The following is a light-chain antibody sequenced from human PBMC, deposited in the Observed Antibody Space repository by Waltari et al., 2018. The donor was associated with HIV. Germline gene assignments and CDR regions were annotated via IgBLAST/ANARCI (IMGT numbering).Light chain of an antibody. J-gene: IGKJ1*01. Sequence: DIVMTQSPDSLAVSVCERATINCKSSPSVLYTSTNKNYLAWYQQKSGQPPKLIIYWASTRESGVPDRFSGSGSGTNFTLTISSLQAEDVALYYCQQYYSIPRTFGQGTKVEIQ. V-gene: IGKV4-1*01. CDR1: PSVLYTSTNKNY. CDR3: QQYYSIPRT. CDR2: WAS.